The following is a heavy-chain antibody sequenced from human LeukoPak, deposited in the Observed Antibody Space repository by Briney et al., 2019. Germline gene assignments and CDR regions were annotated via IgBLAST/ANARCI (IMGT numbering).Heavy chain of an antibody. J-gene: IGHJ6*03. V-gene: IGHV4-4*07. CDR1: GGSITIYY. D-gene: IGHD5-18*01. Sequence: PSETLSLTCTVSGGSITIYYWSWIRQPAGKGLEWIGRIYTSGSTNYNPSLKSRVTISVDTSKNQFSLKLTSVTAADTAVYYCARTTEGGYTYGYFYYYYMDVWGKGTTVTISS. CDR3: ARTTEGGYTYGYFYYYYMDV. CDR2: IYTSGST.